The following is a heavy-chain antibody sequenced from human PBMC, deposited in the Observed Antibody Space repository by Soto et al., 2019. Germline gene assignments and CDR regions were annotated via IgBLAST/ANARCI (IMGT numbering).Heavy chain of an antibody. J-gene: IGHJ6*02. V-gene: IGHV3-11*01. CDR3: ARDRLQGYCSGGSCYYYYYGMDV. D-gene: IGHD2-15*01. CDR1: GFTFSDYY. CDR2: ISRSGSTI. Sequence: QVQLVESGGGLVKPGGSLRLCCAASGFTFSDYYMSWIRQAPGKGLEWVSYISRSGSTIYYADSVKGRFTISRENAKNSLYLQMNSLRAEDTAVYYCARDRLQGYCSGGSCYYYYYGMDVWGQGTTVTVS.